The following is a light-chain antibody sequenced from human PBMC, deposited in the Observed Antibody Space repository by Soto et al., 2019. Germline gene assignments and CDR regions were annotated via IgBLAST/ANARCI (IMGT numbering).Light chain of an antibody. CDR3: QKYYSNPWT. Sequence: DIVMTQSPDSLAVSLGERATINCKSSQSVLYSSNNKNYLAWYQQKPGQPPELLIYWASTRESGVPDRFSGSGSGTDFTLTISSLQAEDVAVYYCQKYYSNPWTFGQGTKVEI. V-gene: IGKV4-1*01. J-gene: IGKJ1*01. CDR2: WAS. CDR1: QSVLYSSNNKNY.